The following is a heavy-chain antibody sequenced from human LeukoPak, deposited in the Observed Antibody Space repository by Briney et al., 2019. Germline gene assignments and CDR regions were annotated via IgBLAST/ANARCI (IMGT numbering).Heavy chain of an antibody. CDR2: ISGSGDNT. J-gene: IGHJ4*02. D-gene: IGHD6-13*01. Sequence: PGGSLRLSCAASGFSFSNYAMTWVRQAPGKGLEWVSSISGSGDNTYYADSVKGRFTVSRDNSKDTLYLQMKSLRGEDTAVYYCAKGGRQGDSSSYYRYFDHWGQGTLVTVSS. CDR1: GFSFSNYA. CDR3: AKGGRQGDSSSYYRYFDH. V-gene: IGHV3-23*01.